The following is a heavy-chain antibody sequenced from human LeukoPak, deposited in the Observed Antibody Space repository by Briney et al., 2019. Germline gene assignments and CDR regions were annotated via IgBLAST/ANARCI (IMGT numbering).Heavy chain of an antibody. J-gene: IGHJ4*02. CDR2: IYSGGTS. D-gene: IGHD1-26*01. Sequence: GGSLRLSCAASGFTVSSNYMSWVRQAPGKGLEWVSIIYSGGTSYYADSVKGRFTISRDNSKNTLYLQMNSLRAEDTAVYYCARAVGSDYWGQGTLVTVSS. V-gene: IGHV3-53*01. CDR3: ARAVGSDY. CDR1: GFTVSSNY.